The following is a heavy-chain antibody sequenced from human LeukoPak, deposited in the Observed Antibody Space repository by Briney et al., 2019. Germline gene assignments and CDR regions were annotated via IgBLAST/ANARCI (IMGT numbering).Heavy chain of an antibody. V-gene: IGHV4-31*03. CDR1: GGSISSGGYY. Sequence: PSETLSLTCTVSGGSISSGGYYWSWIRQHPGKGLEWIGYIYYSGSTYYNPSLKSRVTISVDTSKNQFSLKLSSVTAEDTAVYYCARGDGYNDAEYLQHWGQGTLVTVS. CDR3: ARGDGYNDAEYLQH. D-gene: IGHD5-24*01. CDR2: IYYSGST. J-gene: IGHJ1*01.